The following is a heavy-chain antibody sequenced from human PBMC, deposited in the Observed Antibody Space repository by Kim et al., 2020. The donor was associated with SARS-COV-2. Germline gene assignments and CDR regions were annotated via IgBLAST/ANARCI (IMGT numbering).Heavy chain of an antibody. CDR1: GYTFTTYN. J-gene: IGHJ4*02. CDR2: INAGNGDT. CDR3: ARTTDF. D-gene: IGHD3-3*01. V-gene: IGHV1-3*01. Sequence: VKVSCKASGYTFTTYNMHWVRQAPGQRLEWMGWINAGNGDTKYSQKFQGRVTLARDTSASTHYLELSSLTSEDTAVYYCARTTDFWGQGTLVTVSS.